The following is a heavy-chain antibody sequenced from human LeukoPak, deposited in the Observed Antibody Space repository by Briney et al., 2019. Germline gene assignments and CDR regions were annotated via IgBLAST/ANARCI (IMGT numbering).Heavy chain of an antibody. J-gene: IGHJ6*03. V-gene: IGHV3-30*01. D-gene: IGHD4-11*01. CDR1: GFTLTYYA. Sequence: QPGGSLRLSCAASGFTLTYYAMHWVRQAPGKGLEWVAVTSYDGNKKYYADSVKGRFTISRDNSKNTLYLQMNSLRAEDTAVYYCARTGYSTAYYYYYYMDVWGKGTTVTVSS. CDR3: ARTGYSTAYYYYYYMDV. CDR2: TSYDGNKK.